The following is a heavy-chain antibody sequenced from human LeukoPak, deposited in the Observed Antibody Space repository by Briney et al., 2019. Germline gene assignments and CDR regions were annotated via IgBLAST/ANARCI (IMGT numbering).Heavy chain of an antibody. J-gene: IGHJ4*02. CDR3: ARSLPTEYSSGWYTFDY. V-gene: IGHV4-39*01. Sequence: SETLSLTYTVSGGSISSSSYYWGWIRQPPGKGLEWIGSIYYSGSTYYNPSLKSRVTISVDTSKNQFSLKLSSVTAADTAVYYCARSLPTEYSSGWYTFDYWGQGTLVTVSS. D-gene: IGHD6-19*01. CDR1: GGSISSSSYY. CDR2: IYYSGST.